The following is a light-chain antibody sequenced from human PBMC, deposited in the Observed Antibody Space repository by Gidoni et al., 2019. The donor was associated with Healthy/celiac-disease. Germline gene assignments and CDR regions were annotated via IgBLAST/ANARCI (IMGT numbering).Light chain of an antibody. CDR2: KAS. CDR1: QSISSW. V-gene: IGKV1-5*03. Sequence: DIQLPQPPSTLSASVGDRVTITCRASQSISSWLAWYQQKPGKAPKLLIYKASSLESGVPSRFSGSGSGTEFTLTISSLQPDDFATYYCQQYNSYPYSFXQXTKLEIK. CDR3: QQYNSYPYS. J-gene: IGKJ2*03.